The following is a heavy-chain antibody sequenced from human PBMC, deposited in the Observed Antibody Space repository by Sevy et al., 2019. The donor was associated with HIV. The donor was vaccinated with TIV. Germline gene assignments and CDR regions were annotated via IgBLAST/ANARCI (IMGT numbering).Heavy chain of an antibody. J-gene: IGHJ3*01. CDR1: GFTFSSYP. V-gene: IGHV3-30-3*01. CDR3: VRETTMLPRGAFDF. CDR2: ISFDGTDK. D-gene: IGHD3-10*01. Sequence: GGSLRLSCAASGFTFSSYPMHWVRQAPGKGLEWVSFISFDGTDKYYADSVKGRFTITRDNSKNTLFLQMNSLRAEDTGFYSCVRETTMLPRGAFDFWGQGTMVTV.